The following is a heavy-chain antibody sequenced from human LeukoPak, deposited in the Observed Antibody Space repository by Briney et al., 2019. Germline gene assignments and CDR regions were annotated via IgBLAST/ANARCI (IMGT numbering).Heavy chain of an antibody. J-gene: IGHJ6*03. CDR1: GFTFSSYS. CDR3: ARAQKQWLADYYYYMDV. CDR2: ISSSSSYI. Sequence: GGSLRLSCAASGFTFSSYSMNWVRQAPGKGLEWVSSISSSSSYIYYADSVKGRFTISRDNAKNSLYLQMYSLRAEDTAVYYCARAQKQWLADYYYYMDVWGKGTTVTVSS. D-gene: IGHD6-19*01. V-gene: IGHV3-21*01.